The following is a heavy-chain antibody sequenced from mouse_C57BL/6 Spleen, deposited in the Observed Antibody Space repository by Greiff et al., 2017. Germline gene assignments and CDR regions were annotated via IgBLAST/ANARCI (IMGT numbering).Heavy chain of an antibody. V-gene: IGHV1-69*01. CDR1: GYTFTSYW. CDR3: AIGGNYGLSWFAY. D-gene: IGHD1-1*02. CDR2: IDPSDSYT. J-gene: IGHJ3*01. Sequence: QVQLQQPGAELVMPGASVKLSCKASGYTFTSYWMHWVKQRPGQGLEWIGEIDPSDSYTNYNQKFKGKSTLTVDKSSSTAYMQLSSLTSEDSAVYYCAIGGNYGLSWFAYWGQGTLVTVSA.